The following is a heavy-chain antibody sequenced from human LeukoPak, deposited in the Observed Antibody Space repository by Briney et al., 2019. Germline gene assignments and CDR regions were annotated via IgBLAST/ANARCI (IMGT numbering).Heavy chain of an antibody. CDR2: ISYDGSNK. D-gene: IGHD3-10*01. Sequence: PGGSLRLSCAASGFTFSSYGMHWVRQAPGKGLEWVAVISYDGSNKYYADSVKGRFTISRDNSKNTLYLQMNSLRAEDTAVYYCAKDLGHPGTIGSGSYYNLGYYFDYWGQGTLVTVSS. J-gene: IGHJ4*02. V-gene: IGHV3-30*18. CDR3: AKDLGHPGTIGSGSYYNLGYYFDY. CDR1: GFTFSSYG.